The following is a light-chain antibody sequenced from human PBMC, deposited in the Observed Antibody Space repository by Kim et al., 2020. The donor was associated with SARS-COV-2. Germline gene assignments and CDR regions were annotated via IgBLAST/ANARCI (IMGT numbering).Light chain of an antibody. J-gene: IGLJ3*02. CDR3: TSYTSTNTRV. V-gene: IGLV2-14*03. CDR1: SSDIGSYKY. Sequence: QSALTQPASVSGSPGQSITIPCTGTSSDIGSYKYVSWYQQHPGKAPKLIIFDVSDRSSGVSNRFSGSKSGNTASLTISGLQAEDEADYYCTSYTSTNTRVSGGGTQLT. CDR2: DVS.